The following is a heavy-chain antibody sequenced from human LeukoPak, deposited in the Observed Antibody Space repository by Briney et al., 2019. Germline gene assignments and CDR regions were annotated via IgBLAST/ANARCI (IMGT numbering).Heavy chain of an antibody. CDR1: GFTFSSYA. CDR2: ISYDGSNK. Sequence: GGSLRLSCAASGFTFSSYAMHWVRQAPGKGLEWVAVISYDGSNKYYADSVKGRFTISRDNSKNTLYLQMNSLRAEDTAVYYCARGSTRDRRPYWGQGTLVTVSS. V-gene: IGHV3-30-3*01. J-gene: IGHJ4*02. D-gene: IGHD2-2*01. CDR3: ARGSTRDRRPY.